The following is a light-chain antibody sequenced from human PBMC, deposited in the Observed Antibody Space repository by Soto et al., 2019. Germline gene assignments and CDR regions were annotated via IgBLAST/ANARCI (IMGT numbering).Light chain of an antibody. CDR2: KAS. J-gene: IGKJ1*01. Sequence: DIQMTQSPSTLSGSVGDRVTITCRASQTISSWLAWYQQKPGKAPKLLIYKASTLKSGVPSRFSGSGSGTGFTLTISSLQPDDFATYYCQHYNSYSEAFGQRTKVDIK. CDR3: QHYNSYSEA. V-gene: IGKV1-5*03. CDR1: QTISSW.